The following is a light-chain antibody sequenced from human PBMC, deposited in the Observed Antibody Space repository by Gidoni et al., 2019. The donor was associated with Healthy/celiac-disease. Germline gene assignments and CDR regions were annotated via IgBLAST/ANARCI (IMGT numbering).Light chain of an antibody. CDR3: QPYNNWPWP. V-gene: IGKV3-15*01. Sequence: EIVMTQSPATLSVSPGERATLSCRASQSVSSNLDWYQQKPGQAPRLLIYGASTRATGIPARFSGSGSGTEFTLTLRSLQSEDFAVYYCQPYNNWPWPFGQGTKVEIK. J-gene: IGKJ1*01. CDR1: QSVSSN. CDR2: GAS.